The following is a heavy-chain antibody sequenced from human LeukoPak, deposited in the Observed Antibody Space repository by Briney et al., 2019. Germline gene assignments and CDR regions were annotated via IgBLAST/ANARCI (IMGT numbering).Heavy chain of an antibody. V-gene: IGHV3-23*01. CDR1: GFTFSSYA. Sequence: GSLRLSCAASGFTFSSYAMSWVRQAPGKGLEWVSAISSSGGSTYYADSVKGRFTISRDNSKNTLYLQMNSLRAEDTAVYYCVRIPNSAGFPNWFDPWGQGTLVTVSS. CDR2: ISSSGGST. J-gene: IGHJ5*02. CDR3: VRIPNSAGFPNWFDP. D-gene: IGHD6-19*01.